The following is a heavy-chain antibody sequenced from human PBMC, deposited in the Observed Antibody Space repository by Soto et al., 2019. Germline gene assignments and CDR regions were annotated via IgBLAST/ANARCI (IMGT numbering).Heavy chain of an antibody. V-gene: IGHV1-8*01. CDR1: GYTFTSYD. CDR3: EVTTGY. Sequence: ASVQVSCKASGYTFTSYDINWVRQAPGQGLEYMGWVSPENRNAGYAPQFRGRVSMTADTSINTVYLELTTLTYEDTAVYYCEVTTGYWGQGTMVTVSS. CDR2: VSPENRNA. J-gene: IGHJ4*02. D-gene: IGHD4-17*01.